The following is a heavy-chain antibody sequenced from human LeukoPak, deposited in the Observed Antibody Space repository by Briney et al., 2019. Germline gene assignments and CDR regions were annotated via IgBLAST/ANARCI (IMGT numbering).Heavy chain of an antibody. D-gene: IGHD3-3*01. CDR1: GYTFTSYD. CDR3: ARGHKNKLYYDFWSGYERALNWFDP. Sequence: GASVKVSCKASGYTFTSYDINWVRQATGQGLEWMGWMNPNSGNTGYAQKFQGRVTITRNTSISTAYMELSSLRSEDTAAYYCARGHKNKLYYDFWSGYERALNWFDPWGQGTLVTVSS. CDR2: MNPNSGNT. V-gene: IGHV1-8*03. J-gene: IGHJ5*02.